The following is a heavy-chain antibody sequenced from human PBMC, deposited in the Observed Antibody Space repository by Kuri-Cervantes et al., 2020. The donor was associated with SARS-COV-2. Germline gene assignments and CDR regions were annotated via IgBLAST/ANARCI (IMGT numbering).Heavy chain of an antibody. V-gene: IGHV3-21*01. Sequence: ETLSLTCAASGFTFSSYSMNWVRQAPGKGLEWVSSISSSSSYIYYADSVKGRFTISRDNAKNSLYLQMNSLRAEDTAVYYCARVFWGSGAFDIWGQGTMVTVSS. D-gene: IGHD7-27*01. J-gene: IGHJ3*02. CDR1: GFTFSSYS. CDR3: ARVFWGSGAFDI. CDR2: ISSSSSYI.